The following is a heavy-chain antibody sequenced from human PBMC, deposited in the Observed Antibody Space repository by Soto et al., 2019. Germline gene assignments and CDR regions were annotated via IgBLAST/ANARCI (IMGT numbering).Heavy chain of an antibody. V-gene: IGHV4-34*01. Sequence: QVQLQQWGAGLLKPSETLSLACAVYGGSFSAYHWSWIRQPPGKGLEWMGEINHNGSTKYNPSLKSRVTISVDTSKNQFSLKLSSVTAADTAVYYCARGMGAENTFYYYFGMDVWGQGTTVTVSS. D-gene: IGHD3-16*01. CDR1: GGSFSAYH. J-gene: IGHJ6*02. CDR3: ARGMGAENTFYYYFGMDV. CDR2: INHNGST.